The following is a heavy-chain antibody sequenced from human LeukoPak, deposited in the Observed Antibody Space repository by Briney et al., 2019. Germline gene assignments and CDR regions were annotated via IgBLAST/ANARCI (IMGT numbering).Heavy chain of an antibody. Sequence: SVKVSCKASGSTFSSYAISWVRQAPGQGLEWMGRIIPILGIANYAQKFQGRVTITADKSTSTAYMELSSLRSEDTAVYYCAGSIAVAGGAFDIWGQGTMVTVSS. V-gene: IGHV1-69*04. J-gene: IGHJ3*02. CDR1: GSTFSSYA. CDR2: IIPILGIA. CDR3: AGSIAVAGGAFDI. D-gene: IGHD6-19*01.